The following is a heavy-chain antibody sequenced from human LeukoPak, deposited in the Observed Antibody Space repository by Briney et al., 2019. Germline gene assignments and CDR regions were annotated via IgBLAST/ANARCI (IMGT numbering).Heavy chain of an antibody. J-gene: IGHJ3*02. CDR1: GYTFTSYG. D-gene: IGHD5-12*01. CDR3: AKTGFTTRMVATGGAFDI. Sequence: ASVKVSCKASGYTFTSYGISWVRQAPGQGLEWMGWISAYNGNTNYAQKLQGRVTMTTDTYTSTAYMELRSLRSDDTAVYYCAKTGFTTRMVATGGAFDIWGQGTMVTVSS. CDR2: ISAYNGNT. V-gene: IGHV1-18*01.